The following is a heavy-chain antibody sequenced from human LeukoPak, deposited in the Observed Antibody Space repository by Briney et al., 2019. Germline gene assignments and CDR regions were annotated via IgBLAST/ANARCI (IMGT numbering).Heavy chain of an antibody. CDR2: ISGSGGST. D-gene: IGHD6-13*01. Sequence: SGGSLRLSCAASGFTFSSYAMSWVRQAPGKGLEWVSAISGSGGSTYYADSVKGRFTISRDNSKNTLYLQMNSLRAEDTAVYYCAKLGLYSSSWLNTDAFDIWGQGTMVTVSS. CDR1: GFTFSSYA. J-gene: IGHJ3*02. CDR3: AKLGLYSSSWLNTDAFDI. V-gene: IGHV3-23*01.